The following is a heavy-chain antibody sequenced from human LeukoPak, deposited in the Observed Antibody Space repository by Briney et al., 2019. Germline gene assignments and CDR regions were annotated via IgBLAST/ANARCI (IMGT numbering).Heavy chain of an antibody. CDR3: ARDSSGWYGNYYYMDV. CDR2: IYYSGST. Sequence: PSETLSLTCTVSGGSISSYYWSWIRQPPGKGLEWIGYIYYSGSTNYNPSLKSRVTMSVDTSKNQFSLKLSSVTAADTAVYYCARDSSGWYGNYYYMDVWGKGTTVTVSS. D-gene: IGHD6-19*01. CDR1: GGSISSYY. J-gene: IGHJ6*03. V-gene: IGHV4-59*12.